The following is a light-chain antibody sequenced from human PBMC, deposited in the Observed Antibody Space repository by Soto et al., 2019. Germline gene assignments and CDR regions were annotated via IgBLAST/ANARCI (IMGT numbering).Light chain of an antibody. Sequence: DIVMTQSPLSLPVTPGEPASISCRSSQSLLSINGYNYLDWYLQKPGQSPQLLIYLGSNRASGVPDRFSGSGSGTDFTLKISRVEAEDVGVYYCMQALTAPLTFGGGTKVEIK. J-gene: IGKJ4*01. V-gene: IGKV2-28*01. CDR2: LGS. CDR1: QSLLSINGYNY. CDR3: MQALTAPLT.